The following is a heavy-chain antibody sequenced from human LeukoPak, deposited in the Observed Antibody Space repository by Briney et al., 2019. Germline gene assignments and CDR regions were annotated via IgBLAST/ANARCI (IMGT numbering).Heavy chain of an antibody. CDR1: GFTFRSYW. D-gene: IGHD6-19*01. J-gene: IGHJ4*02. CDR2: IKEDGSDK. Sequence: GGSLRPSCAASGFTFRSYWMSWVRQAPGKGLEWVANIKEDGSDKYYVDSVKGRFTLSRDNAKNSLYLQMNSLRAEDTAVYYCARILHISGWSIDYWGQGALVTVSS. V-gene: IGHV3-7*01. CDR3: ARILHISGWSIDY.